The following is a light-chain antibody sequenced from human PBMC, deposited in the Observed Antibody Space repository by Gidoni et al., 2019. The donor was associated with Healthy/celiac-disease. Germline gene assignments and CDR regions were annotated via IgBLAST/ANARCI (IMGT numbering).Light chain of an antibody. J-gene: IGKJ3*01. V-gene: IGKV1-6*01. Sequence: AIQMTQSPSSLSASVGDRVTITCRECRGIRNDLGCYQQKPGIATNLLIYAAYNLQSGVPSRFTGSGSGTDFTLTISSLQPEDFATYYCLQDYNSTFGPXTKVDIK. CDR1: RGIRND. CDR2: AAY. CDR3: LQDYNST.